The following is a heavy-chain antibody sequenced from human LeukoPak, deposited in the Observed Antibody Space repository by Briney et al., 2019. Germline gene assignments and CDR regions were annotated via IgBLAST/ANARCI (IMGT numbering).Heavy chain of an antibody. J-gene: IGHJ4*02. CDR2: INHSGST. Sequence: GSLRLSCAASGLSFSNYWMSWIRQPPGEGLEWIGEINHSGSTNYNPSLKSRVTISVDTSKNQFSLKLSSVTAADTAVYYCARGSYSSSSFDYWGQGTLVTVSS. V-gene: IGHV4-34*01. D-gene: IGHD6-6*01. CDR3: ARGSYSSSSFDY. CDR1: GLSFSNYW.